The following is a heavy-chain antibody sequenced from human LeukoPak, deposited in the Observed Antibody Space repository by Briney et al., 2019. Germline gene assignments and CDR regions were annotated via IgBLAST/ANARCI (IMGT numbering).Heavy chain of an antibody. CDR2: IIPIFGTA. J-gene: IGHJ4*02. CDR1: GGTFSSYA. V-gene: IGHV1-69*01. CDR3: ARERGDYYDSSGYYRGYFDY. Sequence: SSVTVSCKASGGTFSSYAISWVRQAPGQGLEWMGGIIPIFGTANYAQKCQGRVTITADESTSTAYMELSSLRSENTAVYYCARERGDYYDSSGYYRGYFDYWGQGTLVTVSS. D-gene: IGHD3-22*01.